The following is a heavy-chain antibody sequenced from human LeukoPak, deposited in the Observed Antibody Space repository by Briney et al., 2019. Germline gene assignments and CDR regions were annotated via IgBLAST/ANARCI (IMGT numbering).Heavy chain of an antibody. J-gene: IGHJ4*02. V-gene: IGHV3-7*02. CDR3: VTTQTFDY. Sequence: GGSLRLSCVASGFTFSNYWMSWVRQAPGKGLEWVANIKHDGSEKYYVDSVKGRFTISRDNAKNSLDLQMNSLRVEDTAVYYRVTTQTFDYWGQGTLVTVSS. CDR2: IKHDGSEK. CDR1: GFTFSNYW.